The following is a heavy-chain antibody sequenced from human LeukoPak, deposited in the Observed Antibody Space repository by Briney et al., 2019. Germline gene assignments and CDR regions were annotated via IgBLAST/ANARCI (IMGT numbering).Heavy chain of an antibody. CDR1: GFTFDSFS. D-gene: IGHD2-8*01. Sequence: PGGSLRLSCAASGFTFDSFSINWVRQAPGKGLEWVASIKGRFTISRDNANNSLYLEMNNLSAEDTAVYYCARAWSRVVPFDVWGQGTMVTVSS. CDR2: I. J-gene: IGHJ3*01. CDR3: ARAWSRVVPFDV. V-gene: IGHV3-21*01.